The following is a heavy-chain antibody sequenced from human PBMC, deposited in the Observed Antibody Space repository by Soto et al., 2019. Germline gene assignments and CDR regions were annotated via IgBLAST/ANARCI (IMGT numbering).Heavy chain of an antibody. J-gene: IGHJ6*02. D-gene: IGHD3-10*01. CDR2: VHHSWGS. CDR1: GGSISSGGYY. V-gene: IGHV4-61*08. Sequence: SETLSLTCTVSGGSISSGGYYWSWIRQHPGKGLEWIGYVHHSWGSSYNPSLQSRVAISLDTSKSQFSLKVTSVTATDTAVYYCARQGFGPLHGLVEVWGQGTTVTVSS. CDR3: ARQGFGPLHGLVEV.